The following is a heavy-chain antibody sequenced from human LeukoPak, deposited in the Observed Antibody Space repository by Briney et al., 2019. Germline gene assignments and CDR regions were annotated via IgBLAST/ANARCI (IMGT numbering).Heavy chain of an antibody. CDR3: ARRIDSGWYDY. D-gene: IGHD6-19*01. CDR1: GFIFDDYG. J-gene: IGHJ4*02. CDR2: INWNGGST. Sequence: GGSLRLSCAASGFIFDDYGMSWVRQAPGKGLEWVSGINWNGGSTGYADSVKGRFTISRDNAKNSLYLQMNSLRAEDTALYHCARRIDSGWYDYWGQGTLVTVSS. V-gene: IGHV3-20*01.